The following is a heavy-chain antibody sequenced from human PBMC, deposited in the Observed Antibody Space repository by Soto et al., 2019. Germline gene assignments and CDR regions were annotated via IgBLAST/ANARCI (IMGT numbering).Heavy chain of an antibody. V-gene: IGHV3-30*18. J-gene: IGHJ6*02. CDR2: ISYDGSNK. CDR3: AKDRACSSTSCFLPYYGMDV. CDR1: GFTFSSYG. Sequence: GGSLRLSCAASGFTFSSYGMHWVRQAPVKGLEWVAVISYDGSNKYYADSVKGRFTISRDNSKNTLYLQMNSLRAEDTAVYYCAKDRACSSTSCFLPYYGMDVWGQGTTVTVSS. D-gene: IGHD2-2*01.